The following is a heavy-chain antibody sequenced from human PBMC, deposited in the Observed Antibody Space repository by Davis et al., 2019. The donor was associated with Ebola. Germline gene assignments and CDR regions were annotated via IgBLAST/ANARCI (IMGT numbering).Heavy chain of an antibody. J-gene: IGHJ4*02. V-gene: IGHV1-69*13. CDR2: IIPLFGTT. Sequence: SVKVSCKASGGTFSSYAMNWVRQAPGQGLEWMGQIIPLFGTTNYAQKFQGRVTITADESTSTVYMTLRSLRSEDTAVYFCAGEVDMGGWWGQGTLVTVSS. CDR1: GGTFSSYA. D-gene: IGHD5-24*01. CDR3: AGEVDMGGW.